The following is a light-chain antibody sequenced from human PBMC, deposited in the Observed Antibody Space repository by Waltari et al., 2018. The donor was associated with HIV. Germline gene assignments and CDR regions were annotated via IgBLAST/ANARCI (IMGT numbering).Light chain of an antibody. Sequence: QSVLTQPPSASGTPGQRVTISCSGRSSNIGSNYVYWYQQLPGPAPKLLLYRNNQRPSGVPDRFSGSKSGTSASLAISGLRSEDEADYYCAAWGNSLSLLFGGGTKLTVL. J-gene: IGLJ2*01. V-gene: IGLV1-47*01. CDR3: AAWGNSLSLL. CDR1: SSNIGSNY. CDR2: RNN.